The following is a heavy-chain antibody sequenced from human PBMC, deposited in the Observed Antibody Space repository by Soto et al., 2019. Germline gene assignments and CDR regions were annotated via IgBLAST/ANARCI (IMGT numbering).Heavy chain of an antibody. V-gene: IGHV3-11*06. D-gene: IGHD6-13*01. Sequence: GVSLRLSCAASGFTFSYYYMSWIRQAPGKGLEWVSYISSSSYTNYADSVKGRFTISRDNAKNSLYLQMNSLRAEDTAVYYCAREVDAIAAAGNGLDYWGQGTLVTVSS. CDR1: GFTFSYYY. J-gene: IGHJ4*02. CDR2: ISSSSYT. CDR3: AREVDAIAAAGNGLDY.